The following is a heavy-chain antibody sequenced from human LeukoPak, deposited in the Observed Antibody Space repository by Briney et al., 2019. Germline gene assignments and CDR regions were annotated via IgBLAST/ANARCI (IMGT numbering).Heavy chain of an antibody. CDR1: DGSISSSSYY. CDR3: ARDQGRWLVRTFDY. V-gene: IGHV4-39*07. Sequence: SETLSLTCTVSDGSISSSSYYWGWLRQPPGKGLEWIGNIYYSGSTYYNPSLKSRVTISVDTSKNQFSLKLSSVTAADTAVYYCARDQGRWLVRTFDYWGQGTLVTVSS. D-gene: IGHD6-19*01. CDR2: IYYSGST. J-gene: IGHJ4*02.